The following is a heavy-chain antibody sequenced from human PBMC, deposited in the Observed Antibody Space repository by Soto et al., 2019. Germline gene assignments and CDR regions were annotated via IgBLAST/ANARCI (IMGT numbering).Heavy chain of an antibody. D-gene: IGHD6-19*01. V-gene: IGHV3-11*01. CDR1: GFTFSDYY. CDR2: ISSSGSNI. CDR3: ARENPYSSGWYDAFDI. Sequence: QVQLVESGGGLVKPGGSLRLSCAASGFTFSDYYMSWIRQAPGKGLEWVSYISSSGSNIYYADSVKGRFTISRDNAKNSLYLQMNSLRAEDTAVYDCARENPYSSGWYDAFDIWGQGTMVTVSS. J-gene: IGHJ3*02.